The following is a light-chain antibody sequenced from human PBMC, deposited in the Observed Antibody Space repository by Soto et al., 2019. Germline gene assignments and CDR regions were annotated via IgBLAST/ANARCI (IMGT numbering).Light chain of an antibody. V-gene: IGKV3-15*01. CDR1: QSVSSN. CDR3: KQYNNWPPWT. CDR2: GAS. J-gene: IGKJ1*01. Sequence: IVMTQSPATLSVSPGERATLSCRASQSVSSNLAWYQQKPGQAPRLLIYGASTRATGIPARFSGSGSGTEFNLTISSLQSEDFAVYYCKQYNNWPPWTFGQGTKVEIK.